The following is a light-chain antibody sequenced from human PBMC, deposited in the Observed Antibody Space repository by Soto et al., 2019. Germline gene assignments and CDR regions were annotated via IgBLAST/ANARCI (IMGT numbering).Light chain of an antibody. CDR1: QGISSY. Sequence: IKLTQSPSPLSASFRDRVNITFRASQGISSYLAWYQQKPGKAPKLLIYSASFLQSGVPSRFSGSGSGTDFTLTISSLQPEDSATYYCQHLNSYPTFGQGTRLEIK. V-gene: IGKV1-9*01. J-gene: IGKJ5*01. CDR2: SAS. CDR3: QHLNSYPT.